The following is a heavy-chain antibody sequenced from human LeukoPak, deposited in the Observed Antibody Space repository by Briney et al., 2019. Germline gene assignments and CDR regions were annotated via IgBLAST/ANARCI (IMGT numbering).Heavy chain of an antibody. D-gene: IGHD2-2*03. J-gene: IGHJ4*02. V-gene: IGHV3-53*01. CDR3: ARDGSTSPLDY. CDR2: IYSGGGT. CDR1: GFTVSSNY. Sequence: GGSLRLSCAASGFTVSSNYVSWVRQAPGKGLEWVSIIYSGGGTYYADSVKGRFTISRDDSKNTVSLQMNSLRAEDTAVYYCARDGSTSPLDYWGQGTLVTVSS.